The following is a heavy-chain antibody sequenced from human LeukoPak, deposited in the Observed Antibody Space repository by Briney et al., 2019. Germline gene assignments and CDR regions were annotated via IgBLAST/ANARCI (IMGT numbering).Heavy chain of an antibody. CDR1: GFTFSSYA. CDR3: AKRGLVGSSGFKNNWFDP. V-gene: IGHV3-23*01. J-gene: IGHJ5*02. Sequence: PGGSLRLSCAASGFTFSSYAMSWVRQAPGKGLEWVSAVSGSGGTTYYADSVKGRFTISRDNSKDTLYLLVSSLRPEDTAVYYCAKRGLVGSSGFKNNWFDPWGQGTLVTVSS. D-gene: IGHD3-22*01. CDR2: VSGSGGTT.